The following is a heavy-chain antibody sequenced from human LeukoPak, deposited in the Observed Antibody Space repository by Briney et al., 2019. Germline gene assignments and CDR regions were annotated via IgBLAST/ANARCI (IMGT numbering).Heavy chain of an antibody. J-gene: IGHJ5*01. CDR1: GFSFDEYA. Sequence: GGSLRLSCAPPGFSFDEYAIHWVRQAPGKGLEWVSLISGDGGSTFYADSVKGRFTISRDNSKNSLYLQMSSLRSEDTALYYCARESDSSGWYDSWGQGTLVTVSS. CDR3: ARESDSSGWYDS. V-gene: IGHV3-43*02. CDR2: ISGDGGST. D-gene: IGHD3-22*01.